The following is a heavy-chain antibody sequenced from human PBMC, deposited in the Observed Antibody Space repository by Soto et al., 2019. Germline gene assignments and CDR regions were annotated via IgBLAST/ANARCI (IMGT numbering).Heavy chain of an antibody. D-gene: IGHD2-15*01. CDR2: VYHSRST. V-gene: IGHV4-39*02. J-gene: IGHJ5*02. CDR1: GASITSGTYY. Sequence: SETLSLPCTLSGASITSGTYYWSWIRQPTGKGLEWLRTVYHSRSTYYNPSLKSRLTLSVDTSRNHFSLKLNSVTAADTAVYFCARGGGYCCGRSCFFSFDPWGQGTLVTVSS. CDR3: ARGGGYCCGRSCFFSFDP.